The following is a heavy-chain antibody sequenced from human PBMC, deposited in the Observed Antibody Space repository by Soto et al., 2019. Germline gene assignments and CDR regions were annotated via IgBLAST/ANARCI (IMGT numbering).Heavy chain of an antibody. CDR1: GFTFSSYA. Sequence: PGGSLRLSCAASGFTFSSYAMSWVRQAPGKGLEWVSAISGSGGSTYYADSVKGRFTISRDNSKNTLYLQMNSLRAEDTAVYYCAGYCSGGSCYSAFYYYGMDVWGQGTTVTVSS. CDR3: AGYCSGGSCYSAFYYYGMDV. CDR2: ISGSGGST. V-gene: IGHV3-23*01. D-gene: IGHD2-15*01. J-gene: IGHJ6*02.